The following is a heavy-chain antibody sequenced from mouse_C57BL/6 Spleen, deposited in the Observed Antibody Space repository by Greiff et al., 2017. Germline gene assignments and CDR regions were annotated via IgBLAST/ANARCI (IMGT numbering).Heavy chain of an antibody. CDR2: ISDGGSYT. J-gene: IGHJ1*03. V-gene: IGHV5-4*01. CDR3: ARLRQYFDV. Sequence: EVQLVESGGGLVKPGGSLKLSCAASGFTFSSYAMSWVRQTPEKRLEWVATISDGGSYTYYPDNVKGRFTISRDNAKNNLYLQMSHLKSEDTAMYYCARLRQYFDVWGTGTTVTVSS. D-gene: IGHD2-12*01. CDR1: GFTFSSYA.